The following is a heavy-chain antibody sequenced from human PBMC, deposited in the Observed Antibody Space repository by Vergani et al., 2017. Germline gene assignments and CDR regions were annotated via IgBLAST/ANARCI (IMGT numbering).Heavy chain of an antibody. D-gene: IGHD5-18*01. Sequence: EVQLVESGGGLVPPGRSLRLSCAASGFSFGDYAMTWVRQAPGKGLEWVAFIRNKAYGGTTEYAASVKGRFTISRDDSKRLAYLQLSGLKTEDTAVYFCSRGRGYSFGYSGYWGQGTLVTGSS. CDR1: GFSFGDYA. CDR2: IRNKAYGGTT. CDR3: SRGRGYSFGYSGY. J-gene: IGHJ4*02. V-gene: IGHV3-49*04.